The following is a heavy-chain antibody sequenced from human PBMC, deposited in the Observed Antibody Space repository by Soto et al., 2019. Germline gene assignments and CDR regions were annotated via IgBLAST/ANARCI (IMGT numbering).Heavy chain of an antibody. D-gene: IGHD6-13*01. CDR2: ISGSGDST. CDR3: AKDRDGAAAAPTKFYRMDV. V-gene: IGHV3-23*01. CDR1: GFTFSSYA. J-gene: IGHJ6*02. Sequence: GGSLRLSCAASGFTFSSYAMSWVRQAPGKGLEWVSVISGSGDSTYYADSVRGRFTISRDNSKNTLYLQMNSLRAEDTAVYYCAKDRDGAAAAPTKFYRMDVWGQGTTVTVSS.